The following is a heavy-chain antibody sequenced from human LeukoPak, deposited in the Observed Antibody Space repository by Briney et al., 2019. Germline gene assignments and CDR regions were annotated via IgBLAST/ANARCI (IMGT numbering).Heavy chain of an antibody. CDR2: ISSSSSYI. CDR1: GFTFSSYS. D-gene: IGHD6-19*01. CDR3: ARLHTLSSGRWVDY. V-gene: IGHV3-21*01. J-gene: IGHJ4*02. Sequence: GGSLRLSCAASGFTFSSYSMNWVRQAPGKGLEWVSSISSSSSYIYYADSVEGRVTISRDNAKNSLYLQMNSLRAEDTAVYYCARLHTLSSGRWVDYWGQGTLVTVSS.